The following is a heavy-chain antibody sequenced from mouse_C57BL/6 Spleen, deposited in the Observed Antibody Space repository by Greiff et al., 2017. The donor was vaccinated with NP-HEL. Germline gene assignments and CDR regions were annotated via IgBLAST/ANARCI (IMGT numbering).Heavy chain of an antibody. CDR2: IWGDGST. Sequence: QVQLKESGPGLVAPSQSLSITCTVSGFSLTSYGVSWVRQPPGKGLEWLGVIWGDGSTNYHSALISRLSISKDNSKSQVFLKLNSLQTDDTATYYCAKLMTIYYYGSSPYWYFDVWGTGTTVTVSS. CDR1: GFSLTSYG. D-gene: IGHD1-1*01. CDR3: AKLMTIYYYGSSPYWYFDV. J-gene: IGHJ1*03. V-gene: IGHV2-3*01.